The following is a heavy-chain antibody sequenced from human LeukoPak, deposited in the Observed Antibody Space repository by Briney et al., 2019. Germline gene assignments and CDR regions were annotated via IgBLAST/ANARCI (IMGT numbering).Heavy chain of an antibody. CDR2: INPNSGAT. CDR1: GYTFTDYC. V-gene: IGHV1-2*02. D-gene: IGHD5-12*01. CDR3: ARSRVTTIPNLDY. J-gene: IGHJ4*02. Sequence: GASVKVSCKASGYTFTDYCIHWVRQAPGQGLEWTGWINPNSGATNSAQHFQGRVTMTRDTSVNTAYMELSRLTFDDTAVYFCARSRVTTIPNLDYWGQGILLTVSS.